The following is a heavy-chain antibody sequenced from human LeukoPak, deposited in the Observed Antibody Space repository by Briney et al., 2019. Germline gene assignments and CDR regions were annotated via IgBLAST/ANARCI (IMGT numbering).Heavy chain of an antibody. Sequence: SETLSLTCTVSGGSISSYYWSWIRQPPGKGLEWIGYIYYSGSTNYNPSLKSRVTISVDKSKNQFSLKLSSVTAADTAVHYCARLRIAVAGSIDYWGQGTLVTVSS. CDR3: ARLRIAVAGSIDY. CDR1: GGSISSYY. J-gene: IGHJ4*02. V-gene: IGHV4-59*12. CDR2: IYYSGST. D-gene: IGHD6-19*01.